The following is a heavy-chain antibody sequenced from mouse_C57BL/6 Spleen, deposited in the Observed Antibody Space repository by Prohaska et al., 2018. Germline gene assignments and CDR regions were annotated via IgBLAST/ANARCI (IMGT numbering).Heavy chain of an antibody. CDR1: GYTFTSYW. Sequence: QVQLQQPGAELVKPGASVKLSCKASGYTFTSYWMQRVKQRPGRGLEWIGRIDPKRGGTKYKEKFKSKATLTVVKPSLSAYMQLSSLTSEDSAVYYCARSNWDGFDYWGQGTTLTISS. V-gene: IGHV1-72*01. J-gene: IGHJ2*01. CDR2: IDPKRGGT. D-gene: IGHD4-1*01. CDR3: ARSNWDGFDY.